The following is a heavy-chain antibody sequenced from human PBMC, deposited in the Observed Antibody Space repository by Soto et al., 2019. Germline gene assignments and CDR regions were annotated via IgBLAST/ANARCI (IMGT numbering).Heavy chain of an antibody. CDR2: IRSKAYGGTT. J-gene: IGHJ4*02. D-gene: IGHD3-10*01. V-gene: IGHV3-49*03. Sequence: PGGSLRLSCTASGFTFGDYAMSWFGQAPGKGLEWVGFIRSKAYGGTTEYAASVKGGFTISRDDSKSIAYLQMNSLKTEDTAVYYCTRVLGIVRITTSRFDYWGQGTLVTVSS. CDR1: GFTFGDYA. CDR3: TRVLGIVRITTSRFDY.